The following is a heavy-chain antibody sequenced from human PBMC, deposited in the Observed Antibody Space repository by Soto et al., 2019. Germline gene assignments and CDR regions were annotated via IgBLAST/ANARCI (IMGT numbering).Heavy chain of an antibody. Sequence: SETLSLTCTVAGGTISSYCWSWIRQPPGKGLEWIGYIYYSGSTNYNPSLKSRVTISVDTSKNQFSLKLSSVTAADTAVYYCARGDFPTDFDYWGQGTLVTVSS. CDR3: ARGDFPTDFDY. V-gene: IGHV4-59*01. J-gene: IGHJ4*02. D-gene: IGHD1-26*01. CDR2: IYYSGST. CDR1: GGTISSYC.